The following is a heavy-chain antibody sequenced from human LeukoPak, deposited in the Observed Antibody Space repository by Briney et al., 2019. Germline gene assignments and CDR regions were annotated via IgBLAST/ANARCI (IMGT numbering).Heavy chain of an antibody. V-gene: IGHV3-23*01. CDR1: GFTLSSYA. J-gene: IGHJ6*04. CDR3: AELGITMIGGV. Sequence: GGSLRLSCAASGFTLSSYAMSWVRQAPGKGLEWVSAISDTGNTYHADSVKGRFTISRDNAKNTLYLQMNSLRAEDTAVYYCAELGITMIGGVWGKGTTVTISS. CDR2: ISDTGNT. D-gene: IGHD3-10*02.